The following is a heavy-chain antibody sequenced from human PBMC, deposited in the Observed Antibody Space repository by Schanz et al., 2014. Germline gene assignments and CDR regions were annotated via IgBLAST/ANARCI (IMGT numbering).Heavy chain of an antibody. J-gene: IGHJ2*01. CDR1: GYTFTSYG. Sequence: QVQLVQSGAEVKKPGASVKVSCKASGYTFTSYGISWVRQAPGQGLEWMGWISPYNGNTNYAQKLQGRVTMTADTSANTAYMELRSLRSDDTAHYYCVRVPSRDVSFDLWGRGTRVTVSS. CDR2: ISPYNGNT. D-gene: IGHD3-16*01. CDR3: VRVPSRDVSFDL. V-gene: IGHV1-18*01.